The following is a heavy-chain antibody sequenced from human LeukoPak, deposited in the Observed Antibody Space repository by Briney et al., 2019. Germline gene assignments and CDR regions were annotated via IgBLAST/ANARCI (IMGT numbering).Heavy chain of an antibody. V-gene: IGHV4-59*01. CDR3: ARDSEGGSYYEG. CDR1: GGSISSYY. CDR2: IYYSGST. J-gene: IGHJ4*02. D-gene: IGHD1-26*01. Sequence: SETLSLTCTVSGGSISSYYWSWIRQPPGKGLEWIGYIYYSGSTNYNPSLKSRVTISVDTSKDQFSLKLSSVTAADTAVYYCARDSEGGSYYEGWGQGTLVTVSS.